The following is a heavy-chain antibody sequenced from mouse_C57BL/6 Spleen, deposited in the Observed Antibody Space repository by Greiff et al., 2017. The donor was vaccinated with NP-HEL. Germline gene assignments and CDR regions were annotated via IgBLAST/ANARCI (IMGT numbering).Heavy chain of an antibody. V-gene: IGHV5-4*03. CDR3: ARVSDYSYAMDY. D-gene: IGHD1-1*01. CDR1: GFTFSSYA. CDR2: ISDGGSYT. Sequence: EVNVVESGGGLVKPGGSLKLSCAASGFTFSSYAMSWVRQTPEKRLEWVATISDGGSYTYYPDNVKGRFTISRDNAKNNLYLQMSHLKSEDTAMYYCARVSDYSYAMDYWGQGTSVTVSS. J-gene: IGHJ4*01.